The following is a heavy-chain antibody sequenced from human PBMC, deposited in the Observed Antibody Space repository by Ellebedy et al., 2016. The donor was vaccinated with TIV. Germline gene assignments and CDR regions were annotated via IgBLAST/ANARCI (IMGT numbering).Heavy chain of an antibody. CDR2: IIPVFGTV. J-gene: IGHJ4*02. Sequence: SVKVSCXASGGIYSIYATSWVRQAPGQGLEWMGGIIPVFGTVKYAQKFQGRVTIVVDESTRTTYMELSSLTSEDTAVYYCAVQYSAHESRVNSLNYFDYWGQGTLVTVSS. CDR3: AVQYSAHESRVNSLNYFDY. CDR1: GGIYSIYA. V-gene: IGHV1-69*13. D-gene: IGHD5-12*01.